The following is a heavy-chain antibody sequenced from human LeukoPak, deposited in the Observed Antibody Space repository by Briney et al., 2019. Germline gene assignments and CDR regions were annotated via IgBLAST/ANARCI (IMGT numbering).Heavy chain of an antibody. CDR2: IYTGGNT. J-gene: IGHJ4*02. V-gene: IGHV3-53*01. CDR3: ARGDDSGYYDYFDY. D-gene: IGHD3-22*01. CDR1: GFTFDSNY. Sequence: PGGPLRLSCAASGFTFDSNYLSWVRQAPGKGLEWVSTIYTGGNTYYAASVKGRFTISRDFSKNTVFLHMNSLRAEDTAMYYCARGDDSGYYDYFDYWGQGALVTVSS.